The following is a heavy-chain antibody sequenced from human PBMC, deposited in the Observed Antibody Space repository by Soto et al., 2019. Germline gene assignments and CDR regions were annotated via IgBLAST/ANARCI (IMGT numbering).Heavy chain of an antibody. Sequence: LSLTCTVSGGSVSSGSYYWSWIRQPPGKGLEWIGYIYYSGSTNYNPSLKSRVTISVDTSKNQFSLKLSSVTAADTAVYYCAREGSVVIDYWGQGTLVTVSS. D-gene: IGHD3-10*01. CDR2: IYYSGST. CDR1: GGSVSSGSYY. J-gene: IGHJ4*02. V-gene: IGHV4-61*01. CDR3: AREGSVVIDY.